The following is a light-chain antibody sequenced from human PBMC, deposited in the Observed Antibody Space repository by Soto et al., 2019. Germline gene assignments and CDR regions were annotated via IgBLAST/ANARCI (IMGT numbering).Light chain of an antibody. J-gene: IGLJ1*01. V-gene: IGLV1-44*01. CDR1: SSNIGSKT. Sequence: QSVLTQPPSASGTPGQRVTISCSGSSSNIGSKTVNWYQQLPGTVPKLLIYNSYQRPSGVPDRFSGSKSGTSASLAISGLQCEDEADYYCAAWDASLNGYVFGTGTKLTVL. CDR2: NSY. CDR3: AAWDASLNGYV.